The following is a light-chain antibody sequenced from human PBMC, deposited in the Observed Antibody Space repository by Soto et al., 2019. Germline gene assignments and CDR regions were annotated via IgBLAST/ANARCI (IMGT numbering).Light chain of an antibody. CDR2: EVS. CDR1: SSDIGASNF. CDR3: TSYAGSNNYV. J-gene: IGLJ1*01. V-gene: IGLV2-8*01. Sequence: QSVLTQPASVSGSPGQSITVSCTGTSSDIGASNFVSWYQHLPGRAPKVIIYEVSKRPSGVPDRFSGSKSGNTASLTVSGLQAEDEADYYCTSYAGSNNYVFGTGTKVTVL.